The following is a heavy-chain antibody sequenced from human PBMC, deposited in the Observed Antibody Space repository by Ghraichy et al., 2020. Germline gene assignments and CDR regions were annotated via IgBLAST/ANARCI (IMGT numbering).Heavy chain of an antibody. CDR2: IWYDGSNK. D-gene: IGHD1-7*01. CDR1: GFTFSSYG. Sequence: GGSLRLSCAASGFTFSSYGMHWVRQAPGKGLEWVAVIWYDGSNKYYADSVKGRFTISRDNSKNTLYLQMNSLRAEDTAVYYCARDGAELELRNYFDYWGQGTLVTVSS. V-gene: IGHV3-33*01. CDR3: ARDGAELELRNYFDY. J-gene: IGHJ4*02.